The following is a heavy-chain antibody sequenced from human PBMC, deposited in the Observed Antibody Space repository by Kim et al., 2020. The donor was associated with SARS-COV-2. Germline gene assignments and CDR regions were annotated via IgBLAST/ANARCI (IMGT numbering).Heavy chain of an antibody. CDR3: AKDLVSSSFSAFHI. Sequence: GGSLRLSCAASGFTFGDFAMHWVRQVPGKGLEWVSGLSWNSGVIGYADSVKGRFTISRHNAENSLYLQMNSLRAEDTAFYYCAKDLVSSSFSAFHIWGQGTMVTVSS. CDR2: LSWNSGVI. J-gene: IGHJ3*02. D-gene: IGHD6-6*01. CDR1: GFTFGDFA. V-gene: IGHV3-9*01.